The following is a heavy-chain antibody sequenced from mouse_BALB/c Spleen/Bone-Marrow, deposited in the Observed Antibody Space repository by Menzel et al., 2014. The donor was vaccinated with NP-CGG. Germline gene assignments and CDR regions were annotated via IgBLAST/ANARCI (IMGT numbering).Heavy chain of an antibody. CDR3: ARQGYGYVDFDV. CDR2: ISSGGGST. CDR1: GFAFSSYD. Sequence: EVMLVESGGGLVKPGGSLKLSCAASGFAFSSYDMSWVRQTPEKRLEWVAYISSGGGSTYYPDTVKGRFTISRDNAKNTLYLQMSSLKSEDTGMYYCARQGYGYVDFDVWGAGTTVTVSS. V-gene: IGHV5-12-1*01. D-gene: IGHD1-2*01. J-gene: IGHJ1*01.